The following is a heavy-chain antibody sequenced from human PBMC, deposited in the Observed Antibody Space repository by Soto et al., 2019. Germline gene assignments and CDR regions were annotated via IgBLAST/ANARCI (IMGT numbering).Heavy chain of an antibody. J-gene: IGHJ4*02. V-gene: IGHV2-5*02. Sequence: GSGPTLVNPTQTLTLTCTFSELSLTTSGVGVGWIRQPPGKALEWLALIYGGDDKRYSPSLKTRLTITKNTSKNQVVLTMTNMDPVDTATYYCAHTTDTLVALDYWGQGTLVTVSS. D-gene: IGHD2-21*01. CDR2: IYGGDDK. CDR1: ELSLTTSGVG. CDR3: AHTTDTLVALDY.